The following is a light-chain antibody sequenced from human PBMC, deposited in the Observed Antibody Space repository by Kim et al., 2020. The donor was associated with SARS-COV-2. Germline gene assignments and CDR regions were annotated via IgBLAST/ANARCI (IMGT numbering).Light chain of an antibody. CDR1: QSVSSNY. CDR2: GAS. Sequence: SLAPGERATPSCRASQSVSSNYLAWYQQKPGQPPRLLIYGASSRATGIPVRFSGSGSGTDFTLTVSRLEPEDFAVYYCQQYGNSPWTFGQGTKVDIK. J-gene: IGKJ1*01. CDR3: QQYGNSPWT. V-gene: IGKV3-20*01.